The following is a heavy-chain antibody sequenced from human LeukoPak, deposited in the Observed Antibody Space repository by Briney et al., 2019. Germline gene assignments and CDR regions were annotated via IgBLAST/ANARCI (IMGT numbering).Heavy chain of an antibody. J-gene: IGHJ4*02. Sequence: GGSLRLSCAASGFTFNIYSMNWVRQAPGKGLEWVSYTSSSSDSIYYADSVKGRFTISRDNAKKSLYLQMISLRDEDTAVYYCARATSTAWFDYWGQGTLVTVSS. V-gene: IGHV3-48*02. CDR1: GFTFNIYS. D-gene: IGHD6-6*01. CDR3: ARATSTAWFDY. CDR2: TSSSSDSI.